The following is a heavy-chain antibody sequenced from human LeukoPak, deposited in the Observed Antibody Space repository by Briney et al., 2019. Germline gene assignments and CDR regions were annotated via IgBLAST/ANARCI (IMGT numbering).Heavy chain of an antibody. Sequence: SETLSLTCAVSGGPISSGGYSWSWIRQPPGKGLEWIGYIYHSGSTYYNPSLKSRVTISVDRSKNQFSLKLSSVTAADTAVYYCARQINWFDPWGQGTLVTVSS. V-gene: IGHV4-30-2*01. CDR2: IYHSGST. CDR1: GGPISSGGYS. CDR3: ARQINWFDP. J-gene: IGHJ5*02.